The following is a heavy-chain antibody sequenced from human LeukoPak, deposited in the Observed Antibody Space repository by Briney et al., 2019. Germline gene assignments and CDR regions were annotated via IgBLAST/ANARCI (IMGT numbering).Heavy chain of an antibody. D-gene: IGHD3-3*01. Sequence: PSETLSLTCTVSGGSIRSSSYYWGWIRQPPGKGLEWIGSVYYSGSTYYNPSLKSRVTISLDTSKNQFSLKLSSVTAADTAVYYCARGIGGAWDYYYYYMDVWGKGTTVTISS. CDR3: ARGIGGAWDYYYYYMDV. CDR1: GGSIRSSSYY. CDR2: VYYSGST. J-gene: IGHJ6*03. V-gene: IGHV4-39*07.